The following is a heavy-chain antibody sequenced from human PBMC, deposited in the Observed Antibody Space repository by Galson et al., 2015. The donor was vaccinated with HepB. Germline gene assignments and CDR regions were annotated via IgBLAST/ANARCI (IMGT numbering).Heavy chain of an antibody. D-gene: IGHD6-19*01. J-gene: IGHJ4*02. CDR2: IYPGDSDT. CDR3: ARHTIAVAGPTHFDY. V-gene: IGHV5-51*01. Sequence: QSGAEVKKPGESLKISCKGSGYSFTSYWIGWVRQMPGKGLEWMGIIYPGDSDTRYSPSFQGQVTISADKSISTAYLQWSSLKASDTAMYYCARHTIAVAGPTHFDYWGQGTLVTVSS. CDR1: GYSFTSYW.